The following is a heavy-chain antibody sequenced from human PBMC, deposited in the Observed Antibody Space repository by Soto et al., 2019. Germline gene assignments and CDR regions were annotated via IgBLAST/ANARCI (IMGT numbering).Heavy chain of an antibody. J-gene: IGHJ5*02. CDR1: GGSISSGGYS. V-gene: IGHV4-30-2*01. CDR2: IYHSGST. D-gene: IGHD3-10*01. CDR3: ARSLPRYYGSGSYYNEGILFDP. Sequence: SETLSLTCAVSGGSISSGGYSWSWIRQPPGKGLEWIGYIYHSGSTYYNPSLKSRVTISVDRSKNQFSLKLSSVTAADTAVYYCARSLPRYYGSGSYYNEGILFDPWGRGTLVTVSS.